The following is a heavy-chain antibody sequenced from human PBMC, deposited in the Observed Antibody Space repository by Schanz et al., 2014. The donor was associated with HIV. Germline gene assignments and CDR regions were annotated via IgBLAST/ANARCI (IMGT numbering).Heavy chain of an antibody. CDR1: GFTFSNAW. Sequence: EVQLVESGGALVTPGGSLRLSCAASGFTFSNAWMNWVRQAPGKGLEWVANIKHNGDERFYLDSVKGRFTISRDNAKNSLYLQMNSLRAADTAVYYCARHDYVDHPRYFDFWGQGTLVTVSS. J-gene: IGHJ4*02. D-gene: IGHD4-17*01. V-gene: IGHV3-7*01. CDR3: ARHDYVDHPRYFDF. CDR2: IKHNGDER.